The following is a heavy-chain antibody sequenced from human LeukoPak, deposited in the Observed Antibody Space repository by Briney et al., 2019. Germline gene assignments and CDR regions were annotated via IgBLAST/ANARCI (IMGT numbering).Heavy chain of an antibody. CDR2: TYHSGTT. CDR3: ARAPPTRYSSYMDV. D-gene: IGHD2-15*01. J-gene: IGHJ6*03. CDR1: GNSISSDYF. V-gene: IGHV4-38-2*02. Sequence: SETLSLTCTVSGNSISSDYFWGWIRQPPGKGLEWIGNTYHSGTTNYNPSLKSRVTMSVDTSKNQFSLRLTSVTAADTAVYYCARAPPTRYSSYMDVWGKGTTVTVSS.